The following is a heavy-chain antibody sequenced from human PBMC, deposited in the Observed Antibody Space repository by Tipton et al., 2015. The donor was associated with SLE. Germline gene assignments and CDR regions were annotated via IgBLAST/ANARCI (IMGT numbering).Heavy chain of an antibody. CDR2: IYYSGST. V-gene: IGHV4-59*08. CDR3: ARHPYYYYGVDV. Sequence: TLSLTCTVSGGSISTYYWSWIRQPPGKGLEWIGYIYYSGSTNYNPSHKSRVTISVDTSKNQFSLKLNSVTAADTAVYYCARHPYYYYGVDVWGQGTTVTVSS. J-gene: IGHJ6*02. CDR1: GGSISTYY.